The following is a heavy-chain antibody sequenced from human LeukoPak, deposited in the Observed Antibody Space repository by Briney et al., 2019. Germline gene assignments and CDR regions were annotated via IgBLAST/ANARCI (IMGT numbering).Heavy chain of an antibody. V-gene: IGHV4-59*08. Sequence: SETLSLTCTVSGGSISSYYWSWIRQPPGKGLEWIGYIYYSGSTNYNPSLKSRVTISVDTSKNQFSLKLSSATAADTAVYYCARHPGSYYDYWGQGTLVTVSS. D-gene: IGHD1-26*01. J-gene: IGHJ4*02. CDR2: IYYSGST. CDR1: GGSISSYY. CDR3: ARHPGSYYDY.